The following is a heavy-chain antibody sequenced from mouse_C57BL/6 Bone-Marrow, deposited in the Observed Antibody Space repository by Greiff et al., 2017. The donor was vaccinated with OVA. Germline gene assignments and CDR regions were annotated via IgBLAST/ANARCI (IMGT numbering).Heavy chain of an antibody. Sequence: EVQLVESGGGLVQPGGSLKLSCAASGFTFSDYYMYWVRQTPEKRLEWVAYISNGGGSTYYPDTVKGRFTISRDNAKNTLYLQMSRLKSEDTARYYCARTDGYPCYYYAMDYWGQGTTVTVSS. D-gene: IGHD2-3*01. V-gene: IGHV5-12*01. CDR3: ARTDGYPCYYYAMDY. CDR2: ISNGGGST. J-gene: IGHJ4*01. CDR1: GFTFSDYY.